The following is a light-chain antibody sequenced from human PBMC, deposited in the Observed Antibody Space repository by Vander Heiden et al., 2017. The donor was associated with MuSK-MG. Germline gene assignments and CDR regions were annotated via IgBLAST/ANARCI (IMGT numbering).Light chain of an antibody. CDR3: RSWHSSAVV. J-gene: IGLJ2*01. V-gene: IGLV5-45*03. CDR1: RGINVGTYW. Sequence: AVLTQPSSLSASPGASARPPCTWRRGINVGTYWIYGYQQKPGSPPQYLLQYISAYDKPPGSGLPSRFSGSKDASATAGILLIPGLQAEDEDYYYWRSWHSSAVVFGGGTKLTVL. CDR2: YISAYDK.